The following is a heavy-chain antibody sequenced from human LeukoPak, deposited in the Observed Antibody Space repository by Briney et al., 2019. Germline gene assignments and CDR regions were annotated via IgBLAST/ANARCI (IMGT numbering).Heavy chain of an antibody. CDR3: AKNYFDSSGYYFRPGH. CDR2: TSAGGGST. J-gene: IGHJ4*02. Sequence: QTGGSLRLSCAASGFTFSSSAMSWFRQAPGKGLEWVSTTSAGGGSTIYADSVKGRFTISGDNSKNTLYLHLNGLRAEDTAVYYCAKNYFDSSGYYFRPGHWGQGTLVAVSS. CDR1: GFTFSSSA. V-gene: IGHV3-23*01. D-gene: IGHD3-22*01.